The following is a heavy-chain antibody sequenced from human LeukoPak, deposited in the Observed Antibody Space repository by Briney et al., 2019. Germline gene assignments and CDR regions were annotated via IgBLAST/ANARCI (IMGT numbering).Heavy chain of an antibody. J-gene: IGHJ4*02. Sequence: HAGGSLRLSCAAPGFSFSGTYMSWVRQALGEGPEWVSGINKNGDETYYVDSVKGRFTISRDNSKNMLFLQINSLRAEDTAVYYCAKDKHNWGSDYWGQGTLVTVSS. CDR2: INKNGDET. D-gene: IGHD7-27*01. CDR3: AKDKHNWGSDY. CDR1: GFSFSGTY. V-gene: IGHV3-23*01.